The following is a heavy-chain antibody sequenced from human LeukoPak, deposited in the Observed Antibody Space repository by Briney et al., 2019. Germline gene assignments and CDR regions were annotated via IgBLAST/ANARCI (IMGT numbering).Heavy chain of an antibody. CDR2: LSGSGAST. CDR3: AKDDGDYGFDY. CDR1: GFTFSSYA. J-gene: IGHJ4*02. Sequence: GGSLRLSCAASGFTFSSYAMSWVRQAPGKGLEWVSALSGSGASTYYADSVKGRLTISRDNSKNTLYLQMSSLRAEDTAVYYCAKDDGDYGFDYWGQGTLVTVSS. D-gene: IGHD4-17*01. V-gene: IGHV3-23*01.